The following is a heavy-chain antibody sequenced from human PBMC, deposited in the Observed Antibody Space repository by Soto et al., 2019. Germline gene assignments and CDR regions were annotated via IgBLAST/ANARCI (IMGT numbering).Heavy chain of an antibody. Sequence: GGPLRPSCSASAFTFSSYAMHWVRQAPGKGLEYVSAISSNGGSTYYADSVKGRFTISRDNSKNTLYLQMSSLRAEDAAVYYCVKALVTIAAAGIFDYWGQGTLVTVSS. D-gene: IGHD6-13*01. V-gene: IGHV3-64D*06. J-gene: IGHJ4*02. CDR2: ISSNGGST. CDR1: AFTFSSYA. CDR3: VKALVTIAAAGIFDY.